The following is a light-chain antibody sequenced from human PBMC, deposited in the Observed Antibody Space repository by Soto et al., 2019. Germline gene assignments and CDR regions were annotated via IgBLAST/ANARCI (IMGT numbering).Light chain of an antibody. CDR2: DSS. CDR3: QQRSDWPST. Sequence: EIVLTQSPATLSLSPGERATLSCRASQSVGTYFAWYQQKPGQAPRLLIYDSSNRATGIPARFSGSGSGTDFTLTISSLEPEDFAVYCCQQRSDWPSTVGGGTKVEIK. J-gene: IGKJ4*01. V-gene: IGKV3-11*01. CDR1: QSVGTY.